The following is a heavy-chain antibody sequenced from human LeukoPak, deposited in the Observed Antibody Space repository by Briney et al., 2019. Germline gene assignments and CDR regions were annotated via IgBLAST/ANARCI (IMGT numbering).Heavy chain of an antibody. CDR1: GGSFSGYY. V-gene: IGHV4-34*01. CDR2: INHSGST. D-gene: IGHD3-3*01. Sequence: SETLSLTCAVYGGSFSGYYWSWIRQPPGKGLEWIGEINHSGSTNYNPSLKSRVTISIDTSKNQFSLKLSSVTAADTAVYYCATDFWSGTNIIDYWGQGTLVTVSS. J-gene: IGHJ4*02. CDR3: ATDFWSGTNIIDY.